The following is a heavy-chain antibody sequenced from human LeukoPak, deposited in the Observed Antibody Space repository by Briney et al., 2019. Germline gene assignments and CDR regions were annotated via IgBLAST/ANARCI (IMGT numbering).Heavy chain of an antibody. J-gene: IGHJ3*02. CDR2: ISSSSSYI. V-gene: IGHV3-21*01. CDR1: GFTFSSYS. D-gene: IGHD3-16*02. CDR3: ARDDYVWGSYRLGLDAFDI. Sequence: GGSLRLSCAASGFTFSSYSMNWVRQAPGKGLEWVSSISSSSSYIYYADSVKGRFTISRDNAKNSLYLQMNSLRAEDTAVYYCARDDYVWGSYRLGLDAFDIWGQGTMVTVSS.